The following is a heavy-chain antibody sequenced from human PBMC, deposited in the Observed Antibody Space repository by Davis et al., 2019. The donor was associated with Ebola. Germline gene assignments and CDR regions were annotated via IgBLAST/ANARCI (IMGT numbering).Heavy chain of an antibody. V-gene: IGHV3-21*01. D-gene: IGHD6-6*01. J-gene: IGHJ4*02. CDR2: ISSSSSYI. CDR1: GFTFSSYS. Sequence: GGSLRLSCAASGFTFSSYSMNWVRQAPGKGLEWVSSISSSSSYIYYADSVKGRFTISRDNAKNSLYLQMNSLRAEDTAVYYCAREGGRSSSSPAYWGQGTLVTVSS. CDR3: AREGGRSSSSPAY.